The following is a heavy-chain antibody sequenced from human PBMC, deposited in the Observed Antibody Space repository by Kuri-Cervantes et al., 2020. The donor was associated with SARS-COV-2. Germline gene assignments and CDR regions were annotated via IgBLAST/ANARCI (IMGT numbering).Heavy chain of an antibody. V-gene: IGHV3-30*04. Sequence: GGSLRLSCAASKFTFSSYAFHWVRQAPGQGLKWVAAISYDGNNKYFADSVRGRFTVSRDNSKNTLYLEMDGLRPEDTAVYYCARDMTFDEYGDYFYYYMDVWGKGTTVTVSS. CDR1: KFTFSSYA. D-gene: IGHD3-16*01. J-gene: IGHJ6*03. CDR2: ISYDGNNK. CDR3: ARDMTFDEYGDYFYYYMDV.